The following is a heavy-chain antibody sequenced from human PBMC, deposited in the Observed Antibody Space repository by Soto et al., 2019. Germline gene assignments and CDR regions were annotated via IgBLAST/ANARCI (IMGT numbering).Heavy chain of an antibody. V-gene: IGHV3-23*01. CDR1: GFTFSSHV. CDR3: AKPLPQSAFFDY. J-gene: IGHJ4*02. D-gene: IGHD2-15*01. Sequence: EVQLLDSGGGLVQPGRSLRLSCTASGFTFSSHVMNWVRQAPGKGLEWVSGITGGGETTYDADSVKGRFTISRDNSKNTVYLQMNSLRAEDTAIYYCAKPLPQSAFFDYWGQGTLVTVSS. CDR2: ITGGGETT.